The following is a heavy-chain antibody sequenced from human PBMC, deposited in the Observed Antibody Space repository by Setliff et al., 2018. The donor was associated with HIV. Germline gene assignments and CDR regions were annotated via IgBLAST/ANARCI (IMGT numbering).Heavy chain of an antibody. V-gene: IGHV4-31*03. CDR2: IYYTGST. Sequence: PSETLSLTCTVSNASISSGGFYWSWVRQHPGKGLEWIGYIYYTGSTYYNPSLKSRVSISRDMSKNQFSLKLGSVTAADTAVYYCARHVPRSSRIDYWGQGTLVTVSS. CDR1: NASISSGGFY. CDR3: ARHVPRSSRIDY. J-gene: IGHJ4*02. D-gene: IGHD6-13*01.